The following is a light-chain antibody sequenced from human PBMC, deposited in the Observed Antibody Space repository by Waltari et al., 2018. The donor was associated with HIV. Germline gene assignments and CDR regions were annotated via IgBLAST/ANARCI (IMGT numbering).Light chain of an antibody. CDR3: TSYAGNNNFVL. V-gene: IGLV2-8*01. J-gene: IGLJ2*01. CDR2: EVN. Sequence: QSALTQPPSASGSPGQSVSISCTGSSDDIGAYDYVSWYRQHPGKAPKLLIYEVNKRPSAVPNRFSGSTSVNTASLSVAGLQPEDEDDYYCTSYAGNNNFVLFGGGTRLTVL. CDR1: SDDIGAYDY.